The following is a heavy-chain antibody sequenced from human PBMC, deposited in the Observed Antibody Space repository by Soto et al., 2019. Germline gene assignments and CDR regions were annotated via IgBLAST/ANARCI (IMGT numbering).Heavy chain of an antibody. V-gene: IGHV4-31*03. D-gene: IGHD3-22*01. CDR1: GGSISSGGFY. J-gene: IGHJ1*01. CDR3: VTNGDYYDRSGPTYFQH. Sequence: PSETLSLTCTVSGGSISSGGFYWGWVRQPPGKGLEWLGYSYYSGSAYHNPSLKGRITISVDTSKNQFSLKLSSVTAADTAVYYCVTNGDYYDRSGPTYFQHWGQGTLVTVSS. CDR2: SYYSGSA.